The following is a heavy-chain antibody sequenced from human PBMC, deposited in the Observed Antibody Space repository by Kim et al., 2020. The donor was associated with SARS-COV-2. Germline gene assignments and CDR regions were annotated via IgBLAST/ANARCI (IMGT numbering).Heavy chain of an antibody. Sequence: SVKVSCKASGGTFSSYAISWVRRAPGQGLEWMGGIIPIFGTANYAQKFQGRVTITADESTSTAYMELSSLRSEDTAVYYCARDRELTMIVNWFDPWGQGTLVTVSS. CDR3: ARDRELTMIVNWFDP. D-gene: IGHD3-22*01. J-gene: IGHJ5*02. CDR2: IIPIFGTA. CDR1: GGTFSSYA. V-gene: IGHV1-69*13.